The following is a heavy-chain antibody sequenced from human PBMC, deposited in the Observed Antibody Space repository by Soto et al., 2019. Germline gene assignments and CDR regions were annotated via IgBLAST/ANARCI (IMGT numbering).Heavy chain of an antibody. J-gene: IGHJ4*02. Sequence: EVQLVESGGGLVQPGGSLRLSCAASGFTFSSYNMNWVRQAPGKGLEWVSYISSSSYTIYYADSVKGRFTISRDNAKNSLYLQMNSLRDEDTAVYYCARDPPLCYGRIDYWGQGTLVTVSS. D-gene: IGHD2-2*01. V-gene: IGHV3-48*02. CDR3: ARDPPLCYGRIDY. CDR2: ISSSSYTI. CDR1: GFTFSSYN.